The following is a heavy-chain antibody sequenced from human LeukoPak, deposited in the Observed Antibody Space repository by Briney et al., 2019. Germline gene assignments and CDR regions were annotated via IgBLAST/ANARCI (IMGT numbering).Heavy chain of an antibody. D-gene: IGHD5-18*01. V-gene: IGHV3-7*01. Sequence: GGSLRLSCAASGFTFSSYAMHWVRQAPGKGLEWVANIKQDGSEKYYVDSVKGRFTISRDNAKNSLYLQMNSLRAEDTAVYYCARDSSEIQLWLRKDAFDIWGQGTMVTVSS. CDR2: IKQDGSEK. CDR3: ARDSSEIQLWLRKDAFDI. J-gene: IGHJ3*02. CDR1: GFTFSSYA.